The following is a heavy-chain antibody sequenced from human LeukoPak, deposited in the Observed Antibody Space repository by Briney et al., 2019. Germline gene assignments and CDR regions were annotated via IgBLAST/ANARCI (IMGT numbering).Heavy chain of an antibody. V-gene: IGHV3-21*01. CDR1: GFTFSNYS. D-gene: IGHD3-3*01. CDR3: ARDYDFWSGYVDY. CDR2: ISSSSSYI. J-gene: IGHJ4*02. Sequence: GGSLRLSCAASGFTFSNYSMNWVRQAPGKGLEWVSSISSSSSYIYYADSVKGRFTISRDNAKNSLYLQMNSLRAEDTAVCYCARDYDFWSGYVDYWGQGTQVTVSS.